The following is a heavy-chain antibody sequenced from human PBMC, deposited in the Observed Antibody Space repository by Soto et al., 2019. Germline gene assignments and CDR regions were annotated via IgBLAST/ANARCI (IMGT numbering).Heavy chain of an antibody. CDR1: GFTFSSYG. J-gene: IGHJ4*02. V-gene: IGHV3-33*01. D-gene: IGHD6-13*01. Sequence: QVQLVESGGGVVQPGRSLRLSCAASGFTFSSYGMHWVRQAPGKGLEWVAVIWYDGSNKYYADSVKGRFTVSRDNSKNTLHLQMNGLRAEDTAVYYCARAAASELRNFDCWGQGTLVTVSS. CDR2: IWYDGSNK. CDR3: ARAAASELRNFDC.